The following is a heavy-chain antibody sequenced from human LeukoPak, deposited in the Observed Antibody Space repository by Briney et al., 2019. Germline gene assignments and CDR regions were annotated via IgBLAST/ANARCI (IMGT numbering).Heavy chain of an antibody. Sequence: GGSLRLSCAASGFTFSSYWMNWVRQAPGKGLEWVANIKQDGSEKYYVDSVKGRFTISRDNAKNSLYLQMNSLRAEDTAVYYCAKDRIAVAGTDFDYWGQGTLVTVSS. CDR3: AKDRIAVAGTDFDY. D-gene: IGHD6-19*01. CDR2: IKQDGSEK. J-gene: IGHJ4*02. V-gene: IGHV3-7*03. CDR1: GFTFSSYW.